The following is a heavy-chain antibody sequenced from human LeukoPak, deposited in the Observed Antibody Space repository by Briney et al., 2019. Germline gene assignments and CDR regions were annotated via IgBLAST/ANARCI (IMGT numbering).Heavy chain of an antibody. J-gene: IGHJ3*02. V-gene: IGHV3-74*01. CDR3: SRDTADDAFDI. CDR1: GFTFSSYW. Sequence: PGGSLRLSCAASGFTFSSYWMHWVRQAPGKGLVGVSRINSDGSTTSYADSVKGRFTISRDNAKNTLYLQMNSLRAEDTAVYYCSRDTADDAFDIWGQGTMVTVSS. CDR2: INSDGSTT.